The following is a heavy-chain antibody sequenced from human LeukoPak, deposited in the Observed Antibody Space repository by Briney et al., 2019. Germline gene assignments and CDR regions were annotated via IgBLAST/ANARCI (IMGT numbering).Heavy chain of an antibody. V-gene: IGHV3-23*01. Sequence: GGSLRLSCAASGFTFTKYAMTWVRQAPGKGLEWVSVITAAGDNTDYAESVKGRFTISRDNAKNSLYLQMNSLRAEDTAVYYCAREQYYYNSSGCVDYWGQGTLVTVSS. CDR1: GFTFTKYA. D-gene: IGHD3-22*01. J-gene: IGHJ4*02. CDR3: AREQYYYNSSGCVDY. CDR2: ITAAGDNT.